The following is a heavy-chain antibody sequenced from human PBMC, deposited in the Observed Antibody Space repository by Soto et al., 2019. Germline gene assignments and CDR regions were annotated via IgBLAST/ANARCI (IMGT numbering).Heavy chain of an antibody. CDR1: GGCISSSSYF. CDR3: ARGIGYYFDS. Sequence: EILSVTCTVSGGCISSSSYFWGWIRQPPGKGLEWIANIHYRGSTYYNASLKSRVTISVEMSKNQFYLKLSSVTAADSDVYSCARGIGYYFDSWGQGTLVTVSS. D-gene: IGHD5-12*01. J-gene: IGHJ4*02. V-gene: IGHV4-39*01. CDR2: IHYRGST.